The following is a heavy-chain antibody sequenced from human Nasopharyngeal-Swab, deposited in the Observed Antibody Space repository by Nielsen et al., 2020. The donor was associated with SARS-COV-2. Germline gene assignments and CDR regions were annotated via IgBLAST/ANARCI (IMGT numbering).Heavy chain of an antibody. J-gene: IGHJ4*02. CDR3: ARLGYGSGSYVDY. CDR2: SYPGDSDT. D-gene: IGHD3-10*01. Sequence: VRQMPGKGLEWMGISYPGDSDTRYSPSFQGQVTISADKSISTAYLQWSSLKASDTAMYYCARLGYGSGSYVDYWGQGTLVTVSS. V-gene: IGHV5-51*01.